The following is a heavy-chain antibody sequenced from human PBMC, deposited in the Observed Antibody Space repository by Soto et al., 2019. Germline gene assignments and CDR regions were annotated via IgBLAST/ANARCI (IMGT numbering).Heavy chain of an antibody. CDR1: GFSLSTSGVG. D-gene: IGHD2-15*01. J-gene: IGHJ4*02. CDR2: IYWDDDK. V-gene: IGHV2-5*02. CDR3: AHRPSYCSGGSCYSGFDY. Sequence: QITLKESGPTLVKPTQTLTLTCTFSGFSLSTSGVGVGWIRQPPGKALEWLALIYWDDDKRYSPSLKSRLTITKDTSKHQVLLTMTNMDPVDTATYYCAHRPSYCSGGSCYSGFDYWGQGTLVTVSS.